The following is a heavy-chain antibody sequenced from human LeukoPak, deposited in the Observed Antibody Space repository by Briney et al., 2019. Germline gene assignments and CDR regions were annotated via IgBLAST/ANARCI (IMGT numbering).Heavy chain of an antibody. D-gene: IGHD6-13*01. CDR3: ARGNRGSSWYYFDY. CDR1: GGSFSGYY. Sequence: SETLSLTCAVYGGSFSGYYWSWIRQPPGKGLEWIGEINHSGSTNYNPSLKRRVTISVDTSKNQFSLKLSSVTAADTAVYYCARGNRGSSWYYFDYWGQGTLVTVSS. CDR2: INHSGST. J-gene: IGHJ4*02. V-gene: IGHV4-34*01.